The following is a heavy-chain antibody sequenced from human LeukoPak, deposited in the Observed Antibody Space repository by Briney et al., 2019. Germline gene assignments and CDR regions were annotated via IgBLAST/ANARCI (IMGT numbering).Heavy chain of an antibody. CDR1: GFTVSGNY. CDR3: ARRAGGYSHPYDY. J-gene: IGHJ4*02. Sequence: PGGSLRLSCAVSGFTVSGNYMSWVRQAPGKGLEWVSLIYSGGTTYYADSVKGRFTISRDNSKNTLYLQMNSLRAEDTAVYYCARRAGGYSHPYDYWGQGNLVTVSS. V-gene: IGHV3-53*01. CDR2: IYSGGTT. D-gene: IGHD4-23*01.